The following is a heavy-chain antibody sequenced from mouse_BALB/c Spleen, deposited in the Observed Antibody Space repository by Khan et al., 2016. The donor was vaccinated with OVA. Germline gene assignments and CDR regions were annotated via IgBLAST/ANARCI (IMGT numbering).Heavy chain of an antibody. Sequence: EVQLQESGPDLVKPSQSLSLTCSVTGYSITSGYRWNWIRQFPGNKLEWRGYISYDGSNNYNPSLKNRISITRDTSKNQLFLKLNSVTTEDTATYYCARGGAVVPYWYFDVWGAGTTVTVSS. D-gene: IGHD1-1*01. CDR3: ARGGAVVPYWYFDV. CDR2: ISYDGSN. V-gene: IGHV3-6*02. CDR1: GYSITSGYR. J-gene: IGHJ1*01.